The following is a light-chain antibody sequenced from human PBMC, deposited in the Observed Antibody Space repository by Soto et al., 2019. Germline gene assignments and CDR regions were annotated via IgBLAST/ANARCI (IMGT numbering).Light chain of an antibody. CDR1: QSVSSN. Sequence: EIVMTQSPATLSVSPGERATLSCRASQSVSSNLAWYQQKPGQAPRLLIYGASTRPTGIPARFSGSGSGTEFTLTINSRQSEDFAVYYCQQYNNWPPWTFGQGTKVEIK. V-gene: IGKV3D-15*01. CDR2: GAS. J-gene: IGKJ1*01. CDR3: QQYNNWPPWT.